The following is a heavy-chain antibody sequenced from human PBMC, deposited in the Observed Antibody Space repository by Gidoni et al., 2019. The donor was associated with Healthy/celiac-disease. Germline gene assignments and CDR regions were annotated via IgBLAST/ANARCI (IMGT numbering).Heavy chain of an antibody. Sequence: EVQLVESGGGLVQPGRSLRLSCAASGFTFDDYAMHWVRQAPGKGLEWVSGISWNSGSIGYADSVKGRFTISRDNAKNSLYLQMNSLRAEDTALYYCAKDPYSGSGWYFGNVAFDIWGQGTMVTVSS. CDR2: ISWNSGSI. CDR1: GFTFDDYA. J-gene: IGHJ3*02. V-gene: IGHV3-9*01. CDR3: AKDPYSGSGWYFGNVAFDI. D-gene: IGHD6-19*01.